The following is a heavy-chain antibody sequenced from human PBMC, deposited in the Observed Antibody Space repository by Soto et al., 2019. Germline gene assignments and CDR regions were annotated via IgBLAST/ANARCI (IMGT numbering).Heavy chain of an antibody. Sequence: NPSETLSLTCAVSGGSISSSNWWSWVRQPPGKGLEWIGEIYHSGSTNYNPSLKSRVTISVDKSKNQFSLKLSSVTAADTAVYFCAREGATRRPSRPAIGWLESWGQGTLVTVSS. J-gene: IGHJ5*01. CDR2: IYHSGST. V-gene: IGHV4-4*02. CDR3: AREGATRRPSRPAIGWLES. CDR1: GGSISSSNW. D-gene: IGHD2-2*02.